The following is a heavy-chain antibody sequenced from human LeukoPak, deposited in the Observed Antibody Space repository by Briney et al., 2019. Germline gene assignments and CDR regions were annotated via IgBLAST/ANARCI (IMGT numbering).Heavy chain of an antibody. D-gene: IGHD3-3*01. CDR3: ARLTNEFWY. J-gene: IGHJ4*02. CDR1: GGSIRYSSYY. Sequence: SETLSLTCTVSGGSIRYSSYYWGWIRQPPGKGLEWIGSVYYSGSTYSNPSLKSRVTIFVDTSKNQFSLKLTSVTAADTGVYYCARLTNEFWYCGERTLVTVSS. V-gene: IGHV4-39*01. CDR2: VYYSGST.